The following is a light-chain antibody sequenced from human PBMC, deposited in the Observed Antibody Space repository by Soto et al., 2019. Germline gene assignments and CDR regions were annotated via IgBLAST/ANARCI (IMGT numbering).Light chain of an antibody. Sequence: QSALAQPRSVSGSPGQSVIVSCTGTSSDVGAYNSVSWFQHHPGKAPKLMIYDVTERPSGVPYRFSGSKSGNTASLTISGLQAEDEADYYCCSYAGSYSYVFGTGTKVTV. J-gene: IGLJ1*01. CDR3: CSYAGSYSYV. V-gene: IGLV2-11*01. CDR1: SSDVGAYNS. CDR2: DVT.